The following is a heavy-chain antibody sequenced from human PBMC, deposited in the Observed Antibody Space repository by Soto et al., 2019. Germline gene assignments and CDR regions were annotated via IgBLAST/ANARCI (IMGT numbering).Heavy chain of an antibody. D-gene: IGHD2-21*02. V-gene: IGHV4-59*12. Sequence: QVQLQESGPGLVKPSETLSLTCTVSGGSISGDYWSWVRQPPGKGLEWIGFTHYSETAYYNPSLKSRLTSAVDPSENPVSLMLRSVTATDPAVYYRARLGAGAADCQSYGYWGQVSLVTVAS. J-gene: IGHJ1*01. CDR1: GGSISGDY. CDR2: THYSETA. CDR3: ARLGAGAADCQSYGY.